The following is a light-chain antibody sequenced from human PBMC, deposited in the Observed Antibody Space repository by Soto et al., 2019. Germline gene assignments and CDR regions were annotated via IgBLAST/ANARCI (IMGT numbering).Light chain of an antibody. V-gene: IGKV1-39*01. J-gene: IGKJ2*01. CDR1: QSISRY. CDR3: QQSYSNPPYT. CDR2: AAS. Sequence: DIQMTQSPSSLSASVGDRVTITCRASQSISRYLNWYQQKPGKAPKLLIYAASSLQSGVPSRFSGSGSGTDFTLTISSLQPEDFATYYCQQSYSNPPYTFGQGTKLEIK.